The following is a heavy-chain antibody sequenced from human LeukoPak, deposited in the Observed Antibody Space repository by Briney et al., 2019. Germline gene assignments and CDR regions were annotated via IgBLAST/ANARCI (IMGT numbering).Heavy chain of an antibody. CDR2: ISYDGNNK. CDR3: ARARIAAAGTGWFDP. V-gene: IGHV3-30-3*01. D-gene: IGHD6-13*01. J-gene: IGHJ5*02. Sequence: PGGSLRLSCAASGFTFSSYAMHWVRQAPGKGLEWVAVISYDGNNKYYADSVKGRFIISRDDSKNTLYLQMNSLRAEDTAVYYCARARIAAAGTGWFDPWGQGTLVTVSS. CDR1: GFTFSSYA.